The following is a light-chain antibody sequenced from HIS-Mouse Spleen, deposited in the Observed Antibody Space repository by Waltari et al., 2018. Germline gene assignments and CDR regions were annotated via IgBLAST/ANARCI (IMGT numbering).Light chain of an antibody. CDR3: YSTDSSGNHKEV. V-gene: IGLV3-10*01. Sequence: SYELTQPPSVSVSTGQTARITCSGDALPKNYAYWYQQKSGQAPVLVIYEDSKRPSGIPERFSGSSSGTMATLTISGAQVEDEADYYCYSTDSSGNHKEVFGGGTKLTVL. CDR1: ALPKNY. J-gene: IGLJ2*01. CDR2: EDS.